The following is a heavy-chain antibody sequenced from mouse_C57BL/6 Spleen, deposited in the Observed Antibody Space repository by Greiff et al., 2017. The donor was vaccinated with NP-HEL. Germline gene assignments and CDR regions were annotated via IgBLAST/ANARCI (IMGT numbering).Heavy chain of an antibody. D-gene: IGHD2-4*01. CDR3: ERDLYDYDTWLAY. J-gene: IGHJ3*01. Sequence: VQLQQSGTELVKPGASVKLSCKASGFTFTSYWMHWVKQRPGQGLEWIGNINPSNGGTNYNEKFKSKATLTVDKSSSTAYMQLSSLTSEDSAVYDCERDLYDYDTWLAYWGQGTLVTVSA. V-gene: IGHV1-53*01. CDR2: INPSNGGT. CDR1: GFTFTSYW.